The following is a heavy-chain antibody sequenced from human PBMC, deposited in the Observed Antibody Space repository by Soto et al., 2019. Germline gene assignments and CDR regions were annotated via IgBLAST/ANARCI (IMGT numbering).Heavy chain of an antibody. CDR1: GYSFTTHS. V-gene: IGHV1-3*01. J-gene: IGHJ6*02. CDR3: ARDGELSYYYGMDV. Sequence: GASVKVSCKASGYSFTTHSMHWVRHAPGQRLEWMGWINAGNGNTKYSQKFQDRVTITRDTSASTAYMELSSLRSEDTAVYYCARDGELSYYYGMDVWGQGTTVTVSS. CDR2: INAGNGNT. D-gene: IGHD3-16*02.